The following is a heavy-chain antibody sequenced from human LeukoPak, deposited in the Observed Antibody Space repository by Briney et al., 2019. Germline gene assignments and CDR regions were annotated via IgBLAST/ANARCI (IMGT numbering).Heavy chain of an antibody. J-gene: IGHJ4*02. V-gene: IGHV3-64D*06. CDR1: GFIFSNYA. D-gene: IGHD6-19*01. CDR3: VKGKGIAVTSLDY. CDR2: ISSNGGST. Sequence: GGSLRLSCSASGFIFSNYAMHWVSQARGKGLEYVSAISSNGGSTYYADSVNGRFTISRDNSNNTLYLHMSSLRAEDTAVYYCVKGKGIAVTSLDYWGQGTLVTVSS.